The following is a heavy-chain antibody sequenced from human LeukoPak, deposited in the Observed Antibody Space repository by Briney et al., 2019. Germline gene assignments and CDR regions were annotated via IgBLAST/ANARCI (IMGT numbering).Heavy chain of an antibody. V-gene: IGHV1-8*03. CDR2: KNPNSGNT. Sequence: GASVKVSCKASGYTFTSYDTNWVRQATGQGLEWMGWKNPNSGNTGYAQKFQGRVTITRNTSISTAYMELSSLRSEDTAVYYCARRWNGAFDIWGQGTMVTVSS. CDR3: ARRWNGAFDI. CDR1: GYTFTSYD. J-gene: IGHJ3*02. D-gene: IGHD1-1*01.